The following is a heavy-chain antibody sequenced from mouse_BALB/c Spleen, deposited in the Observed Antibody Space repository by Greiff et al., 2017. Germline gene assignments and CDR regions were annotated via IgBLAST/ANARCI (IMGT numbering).Heavy chain of an antibody. Sequence: VQLQQSGTVLARPGASVKMSCKASGYTFTSYWMHWVKQRPGQGLEWIGAIYPGNSDTSYNQKFKGKAKLTAVTSTSTAYMELSSLTNEDSAVYYCTRSYYYGSSYYYYAMDYWGQGTSVTVSS. D-gene: IGHD1-1*01. CDR1: GYTFTSYW. CDR3: TRSYYYGSSYYYYAMDY. V-gene: IGHV1-5*01. CDR2: IYPGNSDT. J-gene: IGHJ4*01.